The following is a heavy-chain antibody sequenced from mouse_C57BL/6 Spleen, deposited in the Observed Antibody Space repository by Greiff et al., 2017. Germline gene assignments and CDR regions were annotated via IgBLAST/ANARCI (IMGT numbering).Heavy chain of an antibody. J-gene: IGHJ2*01. Sequence: VQLQESGPELVKPGASVKISCKASGYAFSSSWMNWVKQRPGKGLEWIGRIYPGDGDTNYNGNFKGKATLTADKSSSTAYMQLSSLTSEESAVYFCAIITTVVADFDYWGQGTTLTVSS. D-gene: IGHD1-1*01. CDR3: AIITTVVADFDY. CDR2: IYPGDGDT. V-gene: IGHV1-82*01. CDR1: GYAFSSSW.